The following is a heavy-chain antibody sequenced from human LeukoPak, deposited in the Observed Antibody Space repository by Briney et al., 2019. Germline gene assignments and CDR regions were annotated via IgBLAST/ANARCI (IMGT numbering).Heavy chain of an antibody. V-gene: IGHV3-74*01. Sequence: PGGSLRFSCAASGFTFSRYWMHWVRQAPGEGLVWVSRIKTDGTYTSNADSVKGRFTISRDNAKSTLYLQMNSLKVEDTAVYYCVADLGDYADFWGQGTLVTVSS. J-gene: IGHJ4*02. CDR1: GFTFSRYW. CDR2: IKTDGTYT. CDR3: VADLGDYADF.